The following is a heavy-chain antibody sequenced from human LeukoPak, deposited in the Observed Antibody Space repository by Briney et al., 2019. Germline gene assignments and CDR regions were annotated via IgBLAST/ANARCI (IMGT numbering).Heavy chain of an antibody. CDR2: MNPNSGNT. D-gene: IGHD3-9*01. Sequence: ASVKVSCKASGYTFTSYDINWVRQATGQGLEWMGWMNPNSGNTGYAQKFQGRVTMTRNTSISTAYMELSSLRSEDTAVYYCARMGRSLRYFDWLSVENAFDIWGQGTMVTVSS. CDR1: GYTFTSYD. V-gene: IGHV1-8*01. CDR3: ARMGRSLRYFDWLSVENAFDI. J-gene: IGHJ3*02.